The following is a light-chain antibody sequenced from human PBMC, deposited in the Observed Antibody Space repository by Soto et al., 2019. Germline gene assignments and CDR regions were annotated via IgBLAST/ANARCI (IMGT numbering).Light chain of an antibody. CDR3: AAWDDSLNGVV. CDR1: SSNIGSNT. Sequence: VLTQPPSASGTPGQRVTISCSGSSSNIGSNTVNWYQQLPGTAPKLLIYSNNQRPSGVPDRFSGSKSGTSASLAISGLQSEDEADYYCAAWDDSLNGVVFGGGTRSPS. V-gene: IGLV1-44*01. J-gene: IGLJ2*01. CDR2: SNN.